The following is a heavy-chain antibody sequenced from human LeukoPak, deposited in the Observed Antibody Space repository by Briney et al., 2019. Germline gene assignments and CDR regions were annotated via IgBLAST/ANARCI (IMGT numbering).Heavy chain of an antibody. D-gene: IGHD6-13*01. CDR1: GSTFSNAW. V-gene: IGHV3-15*07. J-gene: IGHJ4*02. Sequence: GGSLRLSCAASGSTFSNAWMNWVRQAPGKGLEWVGRIKSKTDGGTTDYAAPVKGRFTISRDDSKNTLYLQMNSLKTEDTAVYYCTTGIAAAGAFDYWGQGTLVTVSS. CDR2: IKSKTDGGTT. CDR3: TTGIAAAGAFDY.